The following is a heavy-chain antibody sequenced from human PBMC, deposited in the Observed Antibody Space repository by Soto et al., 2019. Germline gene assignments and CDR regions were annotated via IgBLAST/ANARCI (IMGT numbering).Heavy chain of an antibody. V-gene: IGHV4-59*08. CDR3: VRQGLGPLDGLVDV. CDR2: IDNNGGS. D-gene: IGHD3-10*01. CDR1: SDSSSSYK. J-gene: IGHJ6*02. Sequence: QVQLQESGPGLVKPLETLSLTCTVSSDSSSSYKWSWIRQTPGKGLEWIGYIDNNGGSSYNPSLPSQITITMTVATSTNPVSPRLRSVTAAAAAASFYVRQGLGPLDGLVDVWGQGTTVTVSS.